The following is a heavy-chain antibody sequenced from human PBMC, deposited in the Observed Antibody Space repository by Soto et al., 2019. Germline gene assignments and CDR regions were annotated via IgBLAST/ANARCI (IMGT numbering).Heavy chain of an antibody. Sequence: SETLSLTCAVYGGSFSGYYWSWIRQPPGKGLEWIGEINHSGSTNYNPSLKSRVTISVDTSRNQFSLKLSSVTAADTAVYYCARGRANYYGSGSYYMAWGQGTLVTVSS. V-gene: IGHV4-34*01. D-gene: IGHD3-10*01. CDR3: ARGRANYYGSGSYYMA. CDR2: INHSGST. CDR1: GGSFSGYY. J-gene: IGHJ5*02.